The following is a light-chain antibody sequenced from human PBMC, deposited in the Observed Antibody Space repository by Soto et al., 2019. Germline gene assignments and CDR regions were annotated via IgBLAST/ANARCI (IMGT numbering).Light chain of an antibody. J-gene: IGKJ1*01. CDR3: QQYGSSPGT. Sequence: EIVLTQSPGTLSLSPGERATLSCRASQSVSSSYFAWYRQKPGQAPRLLIYAASSRATGIPDRFTGSGSGTDFTLTISRLEPEDFAVYYCQQYGSSPGTFGQGTKVEIK. CDR2: AAS. V-gene: IGKV3-20*01. CDR1: QSVSSSY.